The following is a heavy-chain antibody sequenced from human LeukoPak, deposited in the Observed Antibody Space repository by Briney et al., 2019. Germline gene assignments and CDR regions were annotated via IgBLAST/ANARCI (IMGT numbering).Heavy chain of an antibody. CDR1: GFTFSSYG. Sequence: GGSLRLSCVVSGFTFSSYGMHWVRQAPGKGLEWVSAISGSGGSTYYADSVKGRFTISRDNSKNTLYLQMNSLRAEDTAVYYCAKDRSANYYDSSGLDYWGQGTLVTVSS. V-gene: IGHV3-23*01. CDR2: ISGSGGST. J-gene: IGHJ4*02. CDR3: AKDRSANYYDSSGLDY. D-gene: IGHD3-22*01.